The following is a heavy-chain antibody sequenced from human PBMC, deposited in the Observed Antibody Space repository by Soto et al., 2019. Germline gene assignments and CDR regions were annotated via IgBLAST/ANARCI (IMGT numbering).Heavy chain of an antibody. D-gene: IGHD6-13*01. CDR2: ISSSSSYI. V-gene: IGHV3-21*01. CDR1: GFTFSSYS. J-gene: IGHJ5*02. CDR3: ARDPDSSSWYSYLTWFDP. Sequence: GGSLRLSCAASGFTFSSYSRNWVRQAPGKGLEWVSSISSSSSYIYYADSVKGRFTISRDNAKNSLYLQMNSLRAEDTAVYYCARDPDSSSWYSYLTWFDPWGQGTLVTVSS.